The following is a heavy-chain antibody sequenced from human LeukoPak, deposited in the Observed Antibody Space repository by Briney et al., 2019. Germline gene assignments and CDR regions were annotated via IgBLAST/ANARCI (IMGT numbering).Heavy chain of an antibody. CDR3: ARDPTVVPADY. J-gene: IGHJ4*02. Sequence: PGGSLRLSCAASGFTFSSYSMNWVRQAPGKGLEWVSSISSSSSSYIYYADSVKGRFTISRDNAKNSLYLQMNSLRAEDTAVYYCARDPTVVPADYWGQGTLVTVSS. V-gene: IGHV3-21*01. CDR1: GFTFSSYS. CDR2: ISSSSSSYI. D-gene: IGHD2-2*01.